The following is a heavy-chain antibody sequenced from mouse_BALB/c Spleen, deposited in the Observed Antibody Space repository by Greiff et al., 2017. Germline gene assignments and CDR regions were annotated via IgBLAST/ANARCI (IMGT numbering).Heavy chain of an antibody. CDR2: ISSGGSYT. V-gene: IGHV5-6*01. Sequence: EVHLVESGGDLVKPGGSLKLSCAASGFTFSSYGMSWVRQTPDKRLEWVATISSGGSYTYYPDSVKGRFTISRDNAKNTLYLQMSSLKSEDTAMYYCARRGYDGYNYYAMDYWGQGTSVTVSS. CDR1: GFTFSSYG. D-gene: IGHD2-3*01. CDR3: ARRGYDGYNYYAMDY. J-gene: IGHJ4*01.